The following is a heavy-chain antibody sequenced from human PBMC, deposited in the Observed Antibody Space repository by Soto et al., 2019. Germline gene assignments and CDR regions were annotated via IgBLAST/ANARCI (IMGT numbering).Heavy chain of an antibody. CDR2: IYYSGST. D-gene: IGHD4-4*01. V-gene: IGHV4-31*03. CDR1: SGSISSGGYY. Sequence: QVQLQESGPGLVKPSQTLSLTCTVSSGSISSGGYYWSWIRQHPGKGLEWIGYIYYSGSTYYNPSLKSRVTISVDTSKNQFSLKLSSVTAADTAVYYCARDTVTTDYYYYMDVWVKGTTVTVSS. CDR3: ARDTVTTDYYYYMDV. J-gene: IGHJ6*03.